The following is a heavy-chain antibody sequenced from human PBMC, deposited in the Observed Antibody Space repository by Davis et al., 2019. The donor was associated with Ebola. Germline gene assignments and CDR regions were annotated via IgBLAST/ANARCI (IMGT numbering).Heavy chain of an antibody. V-gene: IGHV5-51*01. D-gene: IGHD2-15*01. CDR3: ARLLGYCSGGSCYSWYYYYGMDV. Sequence: GESLKISCTGSGYSFTSYWIGWVRQMPGKGLEWMGIIYPGDSDTRYSPSFQGQVTISADKSISTAYLQWSSLKASDTAMYYCARLLGYCSGGSCYSWYYYYGMDVWGQGTTVTVSS. CDR2: IYPGDSDT. CDR1: GYSFTSYW. J-gene: IGHJ6*02.